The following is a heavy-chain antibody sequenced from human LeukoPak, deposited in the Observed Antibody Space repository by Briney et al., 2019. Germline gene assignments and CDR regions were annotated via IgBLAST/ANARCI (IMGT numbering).Heavy chain of an antibody. J-gene: IGHJ6*02. CDR3: EKDISYGMDV. V-gene: IGHV3-9*01. Sequence: GGSLRLSCAASGFTFDDYAMHWVRQAPGKGLEWVSGISWNSGSIGYADSVKGRFTISRDNAKNSLYLQMNSLRAEDTALYYCEKDISYGMDVWGQGTTVTVSS. CDR1: GFTFDDYA. CDR2: ISWNSGSI.